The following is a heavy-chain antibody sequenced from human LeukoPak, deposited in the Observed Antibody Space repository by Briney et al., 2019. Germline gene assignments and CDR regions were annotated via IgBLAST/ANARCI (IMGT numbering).Heavy chain of an antibody. CDR2: ISYDGSNK. CDR3: AKFPKVRGVIAGYDV. D-gene: IGHD3-10*01. CDR1: GFTFSSYG. V-gene: IGHV3-30*18. Sequence: GRSLGLSCAASGFTFSSYGMHWVRQAPGKGLEWVAVISYDGSNKYYADSVKGRFTISRDNSKNTLYLQMNSLRAEDTAVYYCAKFPKVRGVIAGYDVWGQGTTVTVSS. J-gene: IGHJ6*02.